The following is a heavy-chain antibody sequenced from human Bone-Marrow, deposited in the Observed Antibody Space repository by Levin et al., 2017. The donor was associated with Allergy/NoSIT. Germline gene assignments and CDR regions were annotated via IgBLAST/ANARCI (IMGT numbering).Heavy chain of an antibody. Sequence: QSGGSLRLSCAASGFTFSSYAMSWVRQAPGKGLEWVSTINGNGGATYYADSGKGRFTISRDKSRNTLFLQMDSLRAEDTAVYYCAKDISSAGIGSAFYYYGMDVWGRGTTVTVSS. D-gene: IGHD6-13*01. J-gene: IGHJ6*02. CDR3: AKDISSAGIGSAFYYYGMDV. V-gene: IGHV3-23*01. CDR1: GFTFSSYA. CDR2: INGNGGAT.